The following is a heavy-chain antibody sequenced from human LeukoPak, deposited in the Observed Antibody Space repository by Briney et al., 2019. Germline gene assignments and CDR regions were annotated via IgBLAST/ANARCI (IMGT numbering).Heavy chain of an antibody. CDR1: GGSFSGYY. J-gene: IGHJ4*02. D-gene: IGHD4-17*01. CDR3: ARANSVTKYFDY. V-gene: IGHV4-34*01. CDR2: INHSGST. Sequence: SETLSLTCAVYGGSFSGYYWSWIRQPPGKGLEWIGEINHSGSTNYNPSLTSRVTISVDTSKNQFSLKLSSVTAADTAVYYCARANSVTKYFDYWGQGTLVTVSS.